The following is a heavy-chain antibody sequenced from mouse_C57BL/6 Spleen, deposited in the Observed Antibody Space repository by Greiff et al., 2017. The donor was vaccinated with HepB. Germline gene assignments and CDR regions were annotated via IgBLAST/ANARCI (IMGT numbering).Heavy chain of an antibody. Sequence: VQLKQSGAELVRPGTSVKVSCKASGYAFTNYLIEWVKQRPGQGLEWIGVINPGSGGTNYNEKFKGKATLTADKSSSTAYMQLSSLTSEDSAVYFCARSGYAMDYWGQGTSVTVSS. J-gene: IGHJ4*01. V-gene: IGHV1-54*01. CDR2: INPGSGGT. CDR1: GYAFTNYL. CDR3: ARSGYAMDY. D-gene: IGHD3-2*02.